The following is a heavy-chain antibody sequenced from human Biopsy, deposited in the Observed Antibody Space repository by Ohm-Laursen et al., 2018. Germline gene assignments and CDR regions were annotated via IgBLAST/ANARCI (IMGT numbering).Heavy chain of an antibody. D-gene: IGHD3-9*01. Sequence: TLSLTCSVSGASVKTSGYFWARIRQRPGKGLEWIGYISYNERTHYNPSLTSRLAISFDTSNNRISLQLRSVSVADTAVYYCVREPKTGTAEAWYFDLWGRGSPVTAPS. CDR1: GASVKTSGYF. CDR3: VREPKTGTAEAWYFDL. CDR2: ISYNERT. V-gene: IGHV4-31*03. J-gene: IGHJ2*01.